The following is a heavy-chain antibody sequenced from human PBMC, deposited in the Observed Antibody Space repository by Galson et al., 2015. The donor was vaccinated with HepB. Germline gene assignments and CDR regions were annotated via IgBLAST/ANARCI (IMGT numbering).Heavy chain of an antibody. CDR3: ARVAVVGEYYYGMDV. CDR1: GFTFDDYG. V-gene: IGHV3-20*04. D-gene: IGHD6-19*01. Sequence: SLRLSCAASGFTFDDYGMSWVRQAPGKGLEWVSGINWNDGSTDYADSVKGRLTISRDNAKNSLYLQMNSLRAEDTALYYCARVAVVGEYYYGMDVWGQGTTVTVSS. CDR2: INWNDGST. J-gene: IGHJ6*02.